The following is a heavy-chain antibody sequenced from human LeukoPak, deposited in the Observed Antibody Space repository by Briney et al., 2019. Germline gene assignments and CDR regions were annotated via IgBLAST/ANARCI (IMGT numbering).Heavy chain of an antibody. CDR2: INPNTGDT. D-gene: IGHD3-9*01. CDR1: GYPFTGYY. V-gene: IGHV1-2*02. CDR3: ARQQGFEFDWDSSDAFDI. Sequence: ASVKVSCKASGYPFTGYYMHWVRQAPGQGLEWMGWINPNTGDTNYAQKFQGRVTMTRDTSISTAYMELSGLRSDDTAVYYCARQQGFEFDWDSSDAFDIWGQGTMVTVSS. J-gene: IGHJ3*02.